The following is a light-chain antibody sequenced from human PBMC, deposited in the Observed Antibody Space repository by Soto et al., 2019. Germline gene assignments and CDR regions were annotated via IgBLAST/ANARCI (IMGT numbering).Light chain of an antibody. CDR2: DAS. J-gene: IGKJ5*01. Sequence: EIVLTQSPSTLSLSPGERATLSCGAIQSVSSSYLAWYQQKPGLAPRLLIYDASSRATGIPDRFSGSGSRTDFTLTISRLEPEDFAVYYCQQYGSSPSITFGQGTRLEIK. CDR3: QQYGSSPSIT. CDR1: QSVSSSY. V-gene: IGKV3D-20*01.